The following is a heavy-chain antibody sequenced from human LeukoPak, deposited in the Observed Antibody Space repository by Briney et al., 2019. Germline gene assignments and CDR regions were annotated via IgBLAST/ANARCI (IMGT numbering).Heavy chain of an antibody. CDR1: GFTFTGYY. CDR3: VREGNELLSKNFDY. V-gene: IGHV1-2*02. J-gene: IGHJ4*02. Sequence: ASVKVSCKASGFTFTGYYIHWVRQAPGQGLEWMGYINPHSGGTNSPQRFQGRVTMTTDTSISAAYMELSSLISDDTAMYYCVREGNELLSKNFDYWGQGTLVTVSS. D-gene: IGHD2-21*02. CDR2: INPHSGGT.